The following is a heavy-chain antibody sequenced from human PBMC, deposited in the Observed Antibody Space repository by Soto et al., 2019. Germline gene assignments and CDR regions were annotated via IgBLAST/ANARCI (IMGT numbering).Heavy chain of an antibody. D-gene: IGHD6-19*01. Sequence: PGESLKISCAASGFTFSNYAMSWVRQAPGKGLEWVSLISGTGGTTYYADSVKGRFTISRDNSKNTLYLQMNSLRAEDTALYYCSKGFWAVAGTRYFDYWGQGTLVTVSS. J-gene: IGHJ4*02. V-gene: IGHV3-23*01. CDR3: SKGFWAVAGTRYFDY. CDR2: ISGTGGTT. CDR1: GFTFSNYA.